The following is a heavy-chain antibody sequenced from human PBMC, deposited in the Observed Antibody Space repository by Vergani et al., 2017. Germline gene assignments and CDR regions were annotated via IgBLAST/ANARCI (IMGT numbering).Heavy chain of an antibody. D-gene: IGHD3/OR15-3a*01. Sequence: QVQLHESGPGLVKPSETLSLICSVSGVSMQVGSSNWPGFRRTAERRLGWMGRVYPSGTTNYNPSLNGRVTIFVDKSKNLLSLRLNSVTAADTAVYYCARGETRTDWFDPWGQGTLVTVSS. J-gene: IGHJ5*02. CDR1: GVSMQVGSSN. CDR3: ARGETRTDWFDP. V-gene: IGHV4-61*02. CDR2: VYPSGTT.